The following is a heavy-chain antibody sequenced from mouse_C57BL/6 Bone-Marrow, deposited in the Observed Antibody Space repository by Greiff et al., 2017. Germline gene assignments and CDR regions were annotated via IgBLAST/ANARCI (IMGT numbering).Heavy chain of an antibody. CDR2: ISYDGSN. J-gene: IGHJ1*03. D-gene: IGHD1-1*01. Sequence: LEESGPGLVKPSQSLSLTCSVTGYSITSGYYWNWIRQFPGNKLEWMGYISYDGSNNYNPSLKNRISITRDTSKNQFFLKLNSVTTEDTATYYCARRPYYYGSTYWYFDVWGTGTTVTVSS. V-gene: IGHV3-6*01. CDR3: ARRPYYYGSTYWYFDV. CDR1: GYSITSGYY.